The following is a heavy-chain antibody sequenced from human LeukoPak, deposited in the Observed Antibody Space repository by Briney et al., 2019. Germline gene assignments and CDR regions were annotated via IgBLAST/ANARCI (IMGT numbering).Heavy chain of an antibody. CDR3: ANAGSLWELLQGAFDY. Sequence: GRSLRLSCAASGFTFSSYGMHWVRQAPGKGLEWVAVISYDGSNKYYADSVKGRFTISRDNSKNTLYLQMNSLRAEDTAVYYCANAGSLWELLQGAFDYWGQETLATVSS. D-gene: IGHD1-26*01. V-gene: IGHV3-30*18. J-gene: IGHJ4*02. CDR2: ISYDGSNK. CDR1: GFTFSSYG.